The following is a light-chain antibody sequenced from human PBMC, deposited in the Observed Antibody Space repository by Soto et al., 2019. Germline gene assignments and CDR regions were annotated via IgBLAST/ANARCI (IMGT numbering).Light chain of an antibody. CDR3: QVWDTSTDHPWV. CDR1: KIGSKS. Sequence: SYELTQPPSVSVAPGKTARITCGGNKIGSKSVHWYQQKPGQAPVLVIYYDADRPSGIPARFSGSNSGNTATLTISRVEAGDEADYLCQVWDTSTDHPWVFGTGTKLTVL. V-gene: IGLV3-21*01. J-gene: IGLJ1*01. CDR2: YDA.